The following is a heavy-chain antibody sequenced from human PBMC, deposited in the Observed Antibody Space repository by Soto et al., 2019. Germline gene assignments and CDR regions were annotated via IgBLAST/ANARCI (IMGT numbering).Heavy chain of an antibody. CDR2: ISSSSSYI. V-gene: IGHV3-21*01. Sequence: PGGSLRLSCAASGVTCSSYSMNWVRQAPGKGLEWVSSISSSSSYIYYADSVKGRFTISRDNAKNSLYLQMNSLRAEDTAGYYCARQYCSGGSCYAKHSGMDVWGQGTTVTVSS. D-gene: IGHD2-15*01. CDR3: ARQYCSGGSCYAKHSGMDV. J-gene: IGHJ6*02. CDR1: GVTCSSYS.